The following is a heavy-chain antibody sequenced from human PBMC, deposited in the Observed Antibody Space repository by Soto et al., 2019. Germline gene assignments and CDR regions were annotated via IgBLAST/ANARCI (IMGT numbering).Heavy chain of an antibody. CDR2: INNDGSVS. CDR1: GFIFSNYW. D-gene: IGHD2-15*01. J-gene: IGHJ6*03. V-gene: IGHV3-74*01. CDR3: ARGDCVGGTCYSLAGSFYYYMDV. Sequence: EVQLVESGGGLVQPGGSLRLSCVASGFIFSNYWMYWVRQAPGEGLVWVSRINNDGSVSSYADSVKGRLTISRDNVKNTLYLQMDSLRAEDTAVYYCARGDCVGGTCYSLAGSFYYYMDVWGKGTTVTVFS.